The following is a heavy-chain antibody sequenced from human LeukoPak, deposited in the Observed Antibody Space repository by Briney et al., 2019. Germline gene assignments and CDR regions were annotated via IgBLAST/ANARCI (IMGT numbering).Heavy chain of an antibody. D-gene: IGHD1-26*01. CDR2: ISSSSSYI. Sequence: GGSLRLSCAASGFTFSSYSMNWVRQAPRKGLESVSSISSSSSYIYYADPVKGRFTISRDNAKNSLYLQMNSLTAEDTAVYYCARSPREWELLSDYWGQGTLVTVSS. CDR3: ARSPREWELLSDY. CDR1: GFTFSSYS. J-gene: IGHJ4*02. V-gene: IGHV3-21*01.